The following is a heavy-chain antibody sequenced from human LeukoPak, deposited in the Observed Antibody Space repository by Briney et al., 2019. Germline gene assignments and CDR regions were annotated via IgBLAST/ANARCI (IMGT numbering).Heavy chain of an antibody. CDR2: IYSGGST. V-gene: IGHV3-53*01. CDR3: ARDQSITTFGAFDI. Sequence: GGSLRLSCAASGFTVSSNYMGWVRQAPGKGLEWVSVIYSGGSTYYADSVKGRFTISRDNAKKLLYLQMNSLRAEDTAIYYCARDQSITTFGAFDIWGQGTMVTVSS. D-gene: IGHD3-10*02. CDR1: GFTVSSNY. J-gene: IGHJ3*02.